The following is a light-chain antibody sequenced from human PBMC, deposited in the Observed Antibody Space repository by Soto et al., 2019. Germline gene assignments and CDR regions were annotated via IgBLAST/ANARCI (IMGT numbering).Light chain of an antibody. CDR1: VLAKKY. CDR3: YSAADNNPVV. J-gene: IGLJ2*01. V-gene: IGLV3-27*01. CDR2: KDS. Sequence: SYELTQPSSVSVSPGQTARITCSGDVLAKKYARWFQQKPGQARVLVIYKDSERPSGIPERFSGSSSGTTVTLTISGAQVEDEADYYCYSAADNNPVVFGGGTKLTVL.